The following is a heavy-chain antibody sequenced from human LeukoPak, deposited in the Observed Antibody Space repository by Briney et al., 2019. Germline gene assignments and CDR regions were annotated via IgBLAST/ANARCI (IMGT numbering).Heavy chain of an antibody. D-gene: IGHD3-10*01. CDR2: IRADGATT. CDR3: ARDNTGSYEY. CDR1: GFTFGDYD. V-gene: IGHV3-43*02. Sequence: GGSLRLSCAASGFTFGDYDMHWVRQAPGKGLEWVSLIRADGATTPYTDSVKGRFTISRHNSKHSLYLQMNSLRTEDTALYYCARDNTGSYEYWGQGTLVTVS. J-gene: IGHJ4*02.